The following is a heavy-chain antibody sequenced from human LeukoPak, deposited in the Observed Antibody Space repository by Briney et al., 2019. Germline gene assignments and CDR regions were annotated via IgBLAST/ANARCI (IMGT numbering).Heavy chain of an antibody. CDR3: ARGAGESIAARPYYFDY. Sequence: ASVKVSCKASGYTFTSYYMHWVRQAPGQGLEWMGKINPSGGSTSYAQKFQGRVTMTRDTSTSTVYMELSSLRSEDTAIYYCARGAGESIAARPYYFDYWGQGTLVTVSS. J-gene: IGHJ4*02. CDR2: INPSGGST. V-gene: IGHV1-46*01. D-gene: IGHD6-6*01. CDR1: GYTFTSYY.